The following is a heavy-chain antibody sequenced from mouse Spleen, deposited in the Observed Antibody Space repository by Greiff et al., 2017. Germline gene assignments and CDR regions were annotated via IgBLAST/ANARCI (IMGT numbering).Heavy chain of an antibody. V-gene: IGHV2-2*02. Sequence: VQLQQSGPGLVQPSQSLSITCTVSGFSLTSYGVHWVRQSPGKGLEWLGVIWSGGSTDYNAAFISRLSISKDNSKSQVFFKMNSLQANDTAIYYCARTLYYYGSSSTSSLGAMDYWGQGTSVTVSS. CDR3: ARTLYYYGSSSTSSLGAMDY. J-gene: IGHJ4*01. CDR1: GFSLTSYG. D-gene: IGHD1-1*01. CDR2: IWSGGST.